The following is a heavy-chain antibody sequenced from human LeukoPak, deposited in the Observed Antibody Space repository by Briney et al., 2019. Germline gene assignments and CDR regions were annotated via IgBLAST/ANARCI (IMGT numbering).Heavy chain of an antibody. D-gene: IGHD5-18*01. Sequence: SETLSLTCAVYGGSFSGYYWNWIRQPLGKGLEWIGEINHFGRTKYNPSLKSRVTISGDTSKNQFSLKINSLTAADTAVYYCARSYRAHQTFYSSHFFDYWGQGTLVTVSS. V-gene: IGHV4-34*01. CDR2: INHFGRT. J-gene: IGHJ4*02. CDR3: ARSYRAHQTFYSSHFFDY. CDR1: GGSFSGYY.